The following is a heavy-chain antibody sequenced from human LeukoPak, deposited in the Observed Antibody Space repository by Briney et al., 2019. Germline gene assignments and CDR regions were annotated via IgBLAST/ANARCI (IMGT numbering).Heavy chain of an antibody. CDR1: GGSFSGYY. Sequence: SETLSLTCAVYGGSFSGYYWSWIRQPPGKGLEWIGEINHSGSTNYNPSLKSRVTISVDTSKNQFSLKLSSVTAADTAVYYCARAISIVVVVAAERYFQHWGQGTLVTVSS. V-gene: IGHV4-34*01. CDR2: INHSGST. J-gene: IGHJ1*01. D-gene: IGHD2-15*01. CDR3: ARAISIVVVVAAERYFQH.